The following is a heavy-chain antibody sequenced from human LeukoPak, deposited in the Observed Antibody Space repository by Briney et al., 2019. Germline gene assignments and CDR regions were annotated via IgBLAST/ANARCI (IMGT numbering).Heavy chain of an antibody. V-gene: IGHV4-39*07. J-gene: IGHJ3*02. D-gene: IGHD3-22*01. CDR1: GGSISSSSYY. CDR2: IYYSGST. Sequence: SETLSLTCTVSGGSISSSSYYWGWIRQPPGKGLEWIGSIYYSGSTYYNPSLKSRVTISVDTSKNQFSLKLSSVTAADTAVYYCARPQRHYYDSSGYSDAFDIWGQGTMVTVSS. CDR3: ARPQRHYYDSSGYSDAFDI.